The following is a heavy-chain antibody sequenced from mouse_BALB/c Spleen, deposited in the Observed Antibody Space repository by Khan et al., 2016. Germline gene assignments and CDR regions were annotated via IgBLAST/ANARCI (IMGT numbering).Heavy chain of an antibody. CDR2: ISYSGST. D-gene: IGHD1-1*01. CDR3: ARYYDGSSYCDY. V-gene: IGHV3-2*02. Sequence: EVQLQESGPGLVKPSQSLSLTCTVTGYSITSDYAWNWIRQFPGNKLEWMGYISYSGSTSYNPSLKSRISITRDTSKNQFFLQLNSVTTEDTATYYCARYYDGSSYCDYWGQGTTLTVSS. J-gene: IGHJ2*01. CDR1: GYSITSDYA.